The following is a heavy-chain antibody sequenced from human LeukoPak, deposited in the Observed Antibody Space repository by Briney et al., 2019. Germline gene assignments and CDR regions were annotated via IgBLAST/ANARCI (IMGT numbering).Heavy chain of an antibody. Sequence: ASVKVSCKASGYTFTSYDINWVRQATGQGLEWMGIINPSGGSTSYAQKFQGRVTMTRDTSTSTVYMELSSLRSEDTAVYYCAREGASGSSSWYPLDYWGQGTLVTVSS. D-gene: IGHD6-13*01. CDR2: INPSGGST. J-gene: IGHJ4*02. V-gene: IGHV1-46*01. CDR3: AREGASGSSSWYPLDY. CDR1: GYTFTSYD.